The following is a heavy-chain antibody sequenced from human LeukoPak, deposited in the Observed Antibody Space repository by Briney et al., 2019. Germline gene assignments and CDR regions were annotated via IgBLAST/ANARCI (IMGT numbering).Heavy chain of an antibody. CDR1: GFTFDDYG. CDR3: AKGRPYYYDPFDP. CDR2: INWNGGGT. D-gene: IGHD3-22*01. J-gene: IGHJ5*02. Sequence: GGSLRLSCAASGFTFDDYGMSWVRQVPGKGLEWVSGINWNGGGTAYADSVKGRFTISRDNSKNTLYLQMNSLRAEDTAVYSCAKGRPYYYDPFDPWGQGTLVTVSS. V-gene: IGHV3-20*04.